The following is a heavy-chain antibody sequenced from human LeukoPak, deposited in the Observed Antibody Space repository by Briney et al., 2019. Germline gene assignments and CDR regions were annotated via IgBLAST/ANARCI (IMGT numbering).Heavy chain of an antibody. J-gene: IGHJ4*02. CDR1: GGSISSSSYY. CDR3: ARGGWDYFY. D-gene: IGHD2-21*02. V-gene: IGHV4-39*07. Sequence: SETLSLTCTVSGGSISSSSYYWGWIRQPPGKGLEWIGSIYYSGSTYYNPSLKSRVTISVDTSKNQFSLKLSSVTAADTAVYYCARGGWDYFYWGQGTLVTVSS. CDR2: IYYSGST.